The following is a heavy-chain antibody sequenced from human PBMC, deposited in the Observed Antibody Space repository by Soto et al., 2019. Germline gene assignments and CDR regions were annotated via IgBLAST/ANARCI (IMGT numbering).Heavy chain of an antibody. D-gene: IGHD5-18*01. CDR3: AREGYSYDQLNWFDP. V-gene: IGHV4-59*01. CDR2: IYYSGST. J-gene: IGHJ5*02. Sequence: PSETLSLTCPFSGCSISSYYWSWIRQPPGKGLEWIGYIYYSGSTNYNPSLKSRVTISVDTSKNQFSLKLSSVTAADTAVYYCAREGYSYDQLNWFDPWGQGTLVTVS. CDR1: GCSISSYY.